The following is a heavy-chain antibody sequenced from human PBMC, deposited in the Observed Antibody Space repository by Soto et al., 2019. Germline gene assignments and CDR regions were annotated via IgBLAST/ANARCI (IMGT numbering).Heavy chain of an antibody. D-gene: IGHD2-21*01. V-gene: IGHV4-34*01. CDR1: GGSFSGYY. CDR2: INHSGST. CDR3: AHGGEAWAVMDY. J-gene: IGHJ4*02. Sequence: SETLSLTCAVYGGSFSGYYWRWIRQPPGKGLEWIGEINHSGSTNYNPSLKSRVTISVDTSKNQFSLKLSSVTAADTAVYYCAHGGEAWAVMDYGAQGILVAGSS.